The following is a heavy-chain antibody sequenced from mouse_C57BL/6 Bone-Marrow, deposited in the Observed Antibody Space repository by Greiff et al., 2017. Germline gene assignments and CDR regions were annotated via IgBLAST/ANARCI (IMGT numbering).Heavy chain of an antibody. CDR1: GFTFSSYA. J-gene: IGHJ4*01. CDR2: ISDGGSYT. CDR3: ARDRDYDYSYAMDY. D-gene: IGHD2-4*01. Sequence: EVKLMESGGGLVKPGGSLKLSCAASGFTFSSYAMSWVRQTPEKRLEWVATISDGGSYTYYPDNVKGRFTISRDNAKNNLYLQMSHLQSEDTAMYYCARDRDYDYSYAMDYWGQGTSVTVSS. V-gene: IGHV5-4*01.